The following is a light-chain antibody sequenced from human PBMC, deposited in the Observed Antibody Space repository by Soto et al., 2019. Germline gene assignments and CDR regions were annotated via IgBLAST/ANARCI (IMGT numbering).Light chain of an antibody. CDR2: GNN. CDR1: SSDIGAGYD. CDR3: QSYDSSLTGWV. J-gene: IGLJ2*01. Sequence: QSVLTQTPSVSGAPGQRVTISCTGSSSDIGAGYDVHWYQQLPGTAPKLLIYGNNNRPSGVPDRFSGSKSGTSASLAITGLQAEDEAYYYCQSYDSSLTGWVFGGGTKLTVL. V-gene: IGLV1-40*01.